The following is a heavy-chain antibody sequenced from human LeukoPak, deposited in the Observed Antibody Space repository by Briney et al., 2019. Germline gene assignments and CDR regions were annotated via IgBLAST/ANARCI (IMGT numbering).Heavy chain of an antibody. CDR2: ISCRSSYI. Sequence: PGGSLRLSCAASGVTFSSYGMNGVRQAPVKGLEWGSSISCRSSYIYYADSVKGRFTISRDKAKNSLYLQMNSLRAEDTAVYYCARLESMYDFSDYWGQGTLVTVSS. V-gene: IGHV3-21*01. CDR1: GVTFSSYG. D-gene: IGHD3-3*01. J-gene: IGHJ4*02. CDR3: ARLESMYDFSDY.